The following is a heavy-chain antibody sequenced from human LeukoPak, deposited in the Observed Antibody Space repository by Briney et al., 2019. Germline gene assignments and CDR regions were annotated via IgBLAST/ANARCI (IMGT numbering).Heavy chain of an antibody. CDR2: INSDETSS. Sequence: GGSLRLSCAASGFTFSSYSMNWVRQAPGQGLVWVSQINSDETSSTYTDSVKGRFTISRDNAKNTLYLQMNSLRAEDTAVYYCARGPVYYYYMDVWGKGTTVTVSS. J-gene: IGHJ6*03. CDR1: GFTFSSYS. CDR3: ARGPVYYYYMDV. V-gene: IGHV3-74*01.